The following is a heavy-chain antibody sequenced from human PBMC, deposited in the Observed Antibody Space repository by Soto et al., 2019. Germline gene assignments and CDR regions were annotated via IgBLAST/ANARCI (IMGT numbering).Heavy chain of an antibody. D-gene: IGHD3-9*01. CDR2: IIPIFGTA. J-gene: IGHJ4*02. Sequence: GASVKVSCKTSGYTFTNYGISWVRQAPGQGLEWMGGIIPIFGTANYAQKFQGRVTITADESTSTAYMELSGLRSDDTAVYYCARGMYNDILTGYYNEFDYWGQGTLVTVSS. V-gene: IGHV1-69*13. CDR1: GYTFTNYG. CDR3: ARGMYNDILTGYYNEFDY.